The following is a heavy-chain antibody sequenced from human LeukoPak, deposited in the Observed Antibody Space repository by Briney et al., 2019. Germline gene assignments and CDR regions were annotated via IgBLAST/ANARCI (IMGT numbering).Heavy chain of an antibody. CDR1: GFTFRSYW. V-gene: IGHV3-7*01. CDR3: AKDPYSYGSYFDY. J-gene: IGHJ4*02. D-gene: IGHD5-18*01. Sequence: GGSLRLSCAASGFTFRSYWMSWVRQAPGKGLEWVANINQGGSVKYYGDSVKGRFTISRDNSKNTLYLQMNSLRAEDTAMYYCAKDPYSYGSYFDYWGQGTLVIVSS. CDR2: INQGGSVK.